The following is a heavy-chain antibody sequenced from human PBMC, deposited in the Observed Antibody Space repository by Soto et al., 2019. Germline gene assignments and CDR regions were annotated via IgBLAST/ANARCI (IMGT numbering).Heavy chain of an antibody. V-gene: IGHV4-59*02. Sequence: SETLSLTCTISGGSVSVYYWSWIRQSTGQGLEWIGYIYASGSPYYNPSLRSRVTISADTSKNQISLKLTSPTAANTAVYYCARGVGSSPPQYWGRGTLVTVSS. CDR3: ARGVGSSPPQY. J-gene: IGHJ4*02. CDR2: IYASGSP. D-gene: IGHD1-26*01. CDR1: GGSVSVYY.